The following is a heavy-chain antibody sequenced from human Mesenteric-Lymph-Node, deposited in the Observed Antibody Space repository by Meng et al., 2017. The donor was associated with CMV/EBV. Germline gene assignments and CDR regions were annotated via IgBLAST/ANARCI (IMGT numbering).Heavy chain of an antibody. CDR2: ISSSSSYI. Sequence: GGSLRLSCAPSGFTVSSNYMSWVRQAPGKGLEWVSSISSSSSYIYYADSVKGRFTISRDNAKNSLYLQMNSLRAEDTAVYYCARDRLGTSSEGAFDIWGQGTMVTVSS. V-gene: IGHV3-21*01. CDR1: GFTVSSNY. J-gene: IGHJ3*02. D-gene: IGHD2-2*01. CDR3: ARDRLGTSSEGAFDI.